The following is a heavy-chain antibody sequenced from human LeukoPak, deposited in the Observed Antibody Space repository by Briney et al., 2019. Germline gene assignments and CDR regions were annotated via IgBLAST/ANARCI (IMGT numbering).Heavy chain of an antibody. J-gene: IGHJ4*02. Sequence: GGSLRLSCAASGFTVSSNYMSWVRQAPGKGLEWVSIIYNIGTTYYTDSVKGRFTISRDNSKNTLYLQMNSLRAEDTAVYYCARWYCSSTSCYYDYWGQGTLVTVSS. CDR2: IYNIGTT. D-gene: IGHD2-2*01. CDR1: GFTVSSNY. V-gene: IGHV3-53*01. CDR3: ARWYCSSTSCYYDY.